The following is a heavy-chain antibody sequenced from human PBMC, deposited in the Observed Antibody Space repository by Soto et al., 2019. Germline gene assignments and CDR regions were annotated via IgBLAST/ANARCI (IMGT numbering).Heavy chain of an antibody. CDR3: AMTGIAAAGTFYYYYYGMDV. D-gene: IGHD6-13*01. J-gene: IGHJ6*02. CDR1: GGSISSSSYY. Sequence: SETLSLTCTVSGGSISSSSYYWGWIRHPPGKGLEWIGSIYYSGSTYYNPSLKSRVTISVDTSKNQFSLKLSSVTAADTAVYYCAMTGIAAAGTFYYYYYGMDVWGQGTTVT. CDR2: IYYSGST. V-gene: IGHV4-39*01.